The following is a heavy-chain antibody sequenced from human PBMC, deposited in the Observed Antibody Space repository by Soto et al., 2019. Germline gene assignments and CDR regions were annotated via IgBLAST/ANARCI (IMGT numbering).Heavy chain of an antibody. V-gene: IGHV1-3*05. CDR1: GYTFTSYA. CDR2: INAGNGNT. Sequence: QVQLVQSGAEEKKPGASVKVSCKASGYTFTSYAMHWVRQAPGQRLEWMGWINAGNGNTKYSQKFQGRVNITRDTSATTAYRELSSLRSEDTAVYYCAIDITRPAPLDYWGQGPLVTVSS. D-gene: IGHD6-6*01. J-gene: IGHJ4*02. CDR3: AIDITRPAPLDY.